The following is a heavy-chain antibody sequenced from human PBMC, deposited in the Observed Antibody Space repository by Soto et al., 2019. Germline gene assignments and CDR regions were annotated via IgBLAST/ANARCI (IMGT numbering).Heavy chain of an antibody. J-gene: IGHJ6*03. Sequence: PGGSLRLSCAASGFTLRGYAMDWVRQAPGKGLEYVSGISSNGVGTYYANSVQGRFTISRDNSKNTVYLQMGSLRPVDMAVYYCARRARPDFYYMDVWGKGTTVTVS. CDR3: ARRARPDFYYMDV. CDR2: ISSNGVGT. D-gene: IGHD6-6*01. CDR1: GFTLRGYA. V-gene: IGHV3-64*01.